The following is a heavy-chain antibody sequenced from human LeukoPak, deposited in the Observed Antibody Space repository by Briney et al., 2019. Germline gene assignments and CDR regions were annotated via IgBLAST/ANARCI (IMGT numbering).Heavy chain of an antibody. CDR2: ISYDGSNK. Sequence: GGSLRLSCAASGFTFSSYGMHWVRQAPGKGLEWVAVISYDGSNKYYADSVKGRFTISRDNAKNSLYLQMNSLRAEDTAVYYCAAVYSYGFRYYFDYWGQGTLVTVSS. CDR1: GFTFSSYG. D-gene: IGHD5-18*01. J-gene: IGHJ4*02. CDR3: AAVYSYGFRYYFDY. V-gene: IGHV3-30*03.